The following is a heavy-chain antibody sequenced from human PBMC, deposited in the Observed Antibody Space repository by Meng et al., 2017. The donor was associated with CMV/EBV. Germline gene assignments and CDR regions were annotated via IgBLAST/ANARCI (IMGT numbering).Heavy chain of an antibody. D-gene: IGHD1-14*01. CDR1: GFTFSSYG. Sequence: GESLKISCAASGFTFSSYGMHWVRQAPGKGLEWAAFIRYDGSNEYYADSVKGRFTISRDNSKNTLYLQMNSLRAGDTAIYYCAKVPGPWGQGTLVTVSS. CDR3: AKVPGP. V-gene: IGHV3-30*02. CDR2: IRYDGSNE. J-gene: IGHJ5*02.